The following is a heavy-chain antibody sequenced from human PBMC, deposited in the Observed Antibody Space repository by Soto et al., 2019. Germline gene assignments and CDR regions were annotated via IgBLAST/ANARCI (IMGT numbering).Heavy chain of an antibody. J-gene: IGHJ6*02. D-gene: IGHD3-3*01. CDR3: ARSSYYDFWSGYWYRNRPYGMDV. V-gene: IGHV1-46*01. CDR2: INPSGGST. CDR1: GYTFTIYY. Sequence: GASVKVSCKASGYTFTIYYMHWVRQAPGQGLEWMGIINPSGGSTSYAQKFQGRVTMTRDTSTSTVYMELSSLRSEDTAVYYCARSSYYDFWSGYWYRNRPYGMDVWGQGTTVTVSS.